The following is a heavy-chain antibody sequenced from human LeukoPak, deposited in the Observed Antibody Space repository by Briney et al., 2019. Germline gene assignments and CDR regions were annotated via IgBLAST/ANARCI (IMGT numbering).Heavy chain of an antibody. J-gene: IGHJ4*02. CDR2: ISNNGGST. Sequence: PGGSLRLSCAVSGFTVRIYSMAWVRQRPGKGLEYVSNISNNGGSTHYGNSVKGRFNISRDNSKNTLYLQKCNLRAEDMAVYYCARAGAINDYGDQRPFDFWGQGTLVAVSS. CDR3: ARAGAINDYGDQRPFDF. CDR1: GFTVRIYS. V-gene: IGHV3-64*01. D-gene: IGHD4-17*01.